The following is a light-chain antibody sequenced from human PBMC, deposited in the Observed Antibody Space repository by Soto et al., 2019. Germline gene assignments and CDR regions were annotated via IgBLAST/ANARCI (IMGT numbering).Light chain of an antibody. V-gene: IGKV3-20*01. CDR1: QSVNNNY. Sequence: EIVLTQSPGTLSLSPGDRATLSCEASQSVNNNYLAWYQHKPGQAPRLLIYGASSRATGIPDRFSGSGSGTDFTLTIRRLEPEDFAVCYCQQYDTSLPYTFGGGTKVDIK. J-gene: IGKJ4*01. CDR2: GAS. CDR3: QQYDTSLPYT.